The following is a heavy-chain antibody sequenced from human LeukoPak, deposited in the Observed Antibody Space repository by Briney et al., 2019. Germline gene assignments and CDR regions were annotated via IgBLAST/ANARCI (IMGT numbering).Heavy chain of an antibody. Sequence: GGSLRLSCAASGFTFSSYGMHWVRQAPGKGLEWVAVISYDGSNKYYADSVKGRFTISRDNSKNTLYLQMNSLRAEDTAVYYCAKDLFQIGGSGSPPYYYYGMDVWGQGTTVTVSS. CDR1: GFTFSSYG. CDR3: AKDLFQIGGSGSPPYYYYGMDV. CDR2: ISYDGSNK. J-gene: IGHJ6*02. V-gene: IGHV3-30*18. D-gene: IGHD3-10*01.